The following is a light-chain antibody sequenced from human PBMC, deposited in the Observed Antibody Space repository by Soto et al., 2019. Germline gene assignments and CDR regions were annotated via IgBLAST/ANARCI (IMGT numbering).Light chain of an antibody. Sequence: EIVLTQSPGTLSLSPGERATLSCRASQSVSSSYLAWYQQKPGQAPRLLIYGASSRATGIPDRFSGSGSGTDFTLTISRLEPEDFAVYYCHQYGSSPRFTFGPGTKVAIK. V-gene: IGKV3-20*01. CDR3: HQYGSSPRFT. CDR1: QSVSSSY. J-gene: IGKJ3*01. CDR2: GAS.